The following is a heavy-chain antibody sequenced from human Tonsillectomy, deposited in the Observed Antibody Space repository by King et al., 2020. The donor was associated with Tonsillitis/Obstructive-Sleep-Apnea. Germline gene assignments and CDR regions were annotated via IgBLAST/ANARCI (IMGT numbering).Heavy chain of an antibody. CDR2: IYYSGST. J-gene: IGHJ6*03. CDR1: GGSVSSSSYH. D-gene: IGHD3-16*01. CDR3: ARLPYRFEYYYYMDV. Sequence: QLQESGPGLVKPSETLSLTCTVSGGSVSSSSYHWGWIRQPPGKGLEWIGSIYYSGSTYYNTSLKSRVTISVDMSKNQFSLKLSSVTAADTAVYYCARLPYRFEYYYYMDVWGKGTTVTVSS. V-gene: IGHV4-39*01.